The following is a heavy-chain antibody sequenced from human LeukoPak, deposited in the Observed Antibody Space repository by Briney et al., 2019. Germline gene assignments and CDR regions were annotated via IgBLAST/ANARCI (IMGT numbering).Heavy chain of an antibody. Sequence: AGGSLRLSCAASGFTFSSHRMNWVCQAPGKGLEWVADISGSSDDIHYADSVTGRFTIPRDNAKNSVYLQMNSLRVEDTAVYYCARDSGRYGYYMDVWGKGTTVTVSS. D-gene: IGHD1-26*01. V-gene: IGHV3-48*01. CDR3: ARDSGRYGYYMDV. CDR2: ISGSSDDI. J-gene: IGHJ6*04. CDR1: GFTFSSHR.